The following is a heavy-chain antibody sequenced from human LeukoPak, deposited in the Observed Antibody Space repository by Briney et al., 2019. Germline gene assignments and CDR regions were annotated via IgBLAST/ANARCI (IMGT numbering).Heavy chain of an antibody. J-gene: IGHJ4*02. CDR3: ARFSIRNDYGFDY. D-gene: IGHD4-17*01. CDR1: GGSSSGYY. Sequence: PSETLSLTCAVYGGSSSGYYWSWIRQPPGKGLEWIGEINHSGSTNYNPSLKSRVTISVDTSKNQFSLKLSSVTAADTAVYYCARFSIRNDYGFDYWGQGTLVTVSS. CDR2: INHSGST. V-gene: IGHV4-34*01.